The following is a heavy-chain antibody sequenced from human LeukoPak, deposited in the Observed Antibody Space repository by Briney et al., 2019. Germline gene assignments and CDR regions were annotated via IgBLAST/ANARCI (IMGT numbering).Heavy chain of an antibody. V-gene: IGHV3-74*01. CDR3: ARDVDWLPFDY. CDR1: GFTINSYW. J-gene: IGHJ4*02. CDR2: IKSDGTAT. D-gene: IGHD3-9*01. Sequence: QSGGSLRLSCAASGFTINSYWMHWVRQAPGKGLVWVSRIKSDGTATDYADSVKGRFTISRDNARNTVYLQMNSLRAEDTAVYFCARDVDWLPFDYWGQGTLVTVSS.